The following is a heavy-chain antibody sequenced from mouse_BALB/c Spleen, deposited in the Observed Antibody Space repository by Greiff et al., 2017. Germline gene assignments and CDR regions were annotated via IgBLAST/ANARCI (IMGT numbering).Heavy chain of an antibody. V-gene: IGHV1-77*01. Sequence: VKLVESGPELVKPGASVKMSCKASGYTFTDYVISWVKQRTGQGLEWIGEIYPGSGSTYYNEKFKGKATLTADKSSNTAYMQLSSLTSEDSAVYFCARDGNYVAYWGQGTLVTVSA. D-gene: IGHD2-1*01. CDR2: IYPGSGST. CDR3: ARDGNYVAY. J-gene: IGHJ3*01. CDR1: GYTFTDYV.